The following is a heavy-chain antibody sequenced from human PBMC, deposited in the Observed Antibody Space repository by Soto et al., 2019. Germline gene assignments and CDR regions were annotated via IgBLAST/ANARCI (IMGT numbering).Heavy chain of an antibody. CDR1: GASIGDSY. V-gene: IGHV4-59*01. J-gene: IGHJ3*01. D-gene: IGHD3-22*01. Sequence: SETLSLTCTVSGASIGDSYWSWIRQPPGKGLEYIGYIYDSGNTNSKPSLESRVTMSVDTSKNQVSLKLTSVTAADTAVYYCTRGYDGSGYIPFDVWGQGIKVTVSS. CDR3: TRGYDGSGYIPFDV. CDR2: IYDSGNT.